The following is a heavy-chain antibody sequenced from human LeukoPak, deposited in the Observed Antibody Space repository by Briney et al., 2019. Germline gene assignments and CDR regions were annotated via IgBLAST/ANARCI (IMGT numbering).Heavy chain of an antibody. CDR1: GSTFSSYG. V-gene: IGHV3-33*01. CDR3: ASADDSSGYFRY. Sequence: PGRSLRLSCAASGSTFSSYGMHWVRQAPGKGLEWVAVIWYDGSNKYYADSVKGRFTISRDNSKNTLYLQMNSLRAEDTAVYYCASADDSSGYFRYWGQGTLVTVSS. D-gene: IGHD3-22*01. CDR2: IWYDGSNK. J-gene: IGHJ4*02.